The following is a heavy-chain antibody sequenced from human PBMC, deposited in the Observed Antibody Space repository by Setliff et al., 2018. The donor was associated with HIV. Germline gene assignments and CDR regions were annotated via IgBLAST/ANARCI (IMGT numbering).Heavy chain of an antibody. J-gene: IGHJ4*02. CDR3: ATYNWNFIVGY. Sequence: SETLSLTCTVSGGSISSSSYYWGWIRQPPGKGLEWIGSIYYSWSTYYNPSLKSRVAISVDTSKNQFSLKLSSVTAADTAVYYCATYNWNFIVGYWGQGTLVTVSS. CDR1: GGSISSSSYY. CDR2: IYYSWST. D-gene: IGHD1-7*01. V-gene: IGHV4-39*07.